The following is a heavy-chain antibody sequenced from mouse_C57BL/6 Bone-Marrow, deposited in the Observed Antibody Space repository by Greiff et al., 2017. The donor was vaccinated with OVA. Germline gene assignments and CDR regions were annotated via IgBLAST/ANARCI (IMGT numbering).Heavy chain of an antibody. J-gene: IGHJ1*03. Sequence: PGQGLEWIGNIYPSDSETHYNPKFKDKATLTVDKSSSTAYMQLSSLTSEDSAVYYCGSSYEGYFEGWGTGTTVTVSS. V-gene: IGHV1-61*01. CDR3: GSSYEGYFEG. CDR2: IYPSDSET. D-gene: IGHD1-1*01.